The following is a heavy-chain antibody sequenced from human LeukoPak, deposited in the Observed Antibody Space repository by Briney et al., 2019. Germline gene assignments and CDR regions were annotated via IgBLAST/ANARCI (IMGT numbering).Heavy chain of an antibody. CDR2: IKQDGSEQ. CDR3: ARVAYGDYGVFDY. D-gene: IGHD4-17*01. J-gene: IGHJ4*02. Sequence: GGSLRLSCAASGFTFSSYQMNWVRQAPGKGLEWVANIKQDGSEQYYVDSVKGRFTISRDNAKNTLYLQMNSLRAEDTAVYFCARVAYGDYGVFDYWGQGTLVTVSS. V-gene: IGHV3-7*01. CDR1: GFTFSSYQ.